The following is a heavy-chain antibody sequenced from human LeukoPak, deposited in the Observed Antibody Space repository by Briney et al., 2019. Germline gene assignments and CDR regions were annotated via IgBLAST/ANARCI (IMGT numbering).Heavy chain of an antibody. CDR3: VRDPDALDF. Sequence: GGSLRLSCAASGFTFSSYSMDWVRQAPGKGLEWVAYIRSSGSPIFYADSVKGRFTISRDNAKNSLYLQMNSLRDEDTAVYYCVRDPDALDFWGQGTPVTVSS. V-gene: IGHV3-48*02. J-gene: IGHJ4*02. CDR1: GFTFSSYS. CDR2: IRSSGSPI.